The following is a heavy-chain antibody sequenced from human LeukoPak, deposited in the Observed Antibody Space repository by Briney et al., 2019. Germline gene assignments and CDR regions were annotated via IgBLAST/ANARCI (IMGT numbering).Heavy chain of an antibody. CDR1: GFTFDDYG. CDR3: VRTLMVRGVTPNWFDP. D-gene: IGHD3-10*01. J-gene: IGHJ5*02. V-gene: IGHV3-20*01. CDR2: INWNGGST. Sequence: GGSLRLSCAASGFTFDDYGMSWVRQAPGKGLEWVSGINWNGGSTGYADSVKGRFTISRDNAKNSLYLQMNSLRAEVTALYHCVRTLMVRGVTPNWFDPWGQGTLVTVSS.